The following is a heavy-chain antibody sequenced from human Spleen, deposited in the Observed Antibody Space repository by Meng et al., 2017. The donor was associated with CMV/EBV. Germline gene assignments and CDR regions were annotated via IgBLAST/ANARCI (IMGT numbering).Heavy chain of an antibody. CDR3: ARLRAYYDSSGRYFQH. J-gene: IGHJ1*01. D-gene: IGHD3-22*01. CDR2: IYPDDSDT. Sequence: YSFTSYWIGWVRQMPGKGLEWMGIIYPDDSDTKYSPAFQGQVTISADKSISTAYLQWSSLKASDTAMYYCARLRAYYDSSGRYFQHWGQGTLVTVSS. V-gene: IGHV5-51*01. CDR1: YSFTSYW.